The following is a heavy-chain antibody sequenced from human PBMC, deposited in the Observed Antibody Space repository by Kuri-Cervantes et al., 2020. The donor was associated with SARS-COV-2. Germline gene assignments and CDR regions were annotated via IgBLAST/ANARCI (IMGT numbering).Heavy chain of an antibody. CDR1: GFTFSSYS. Sequence: ETLSLTCAASGFTFSSYSMNWVRQSPGKGLEWVSSISSSSSYIYYAGSVKGRFTISRDNAKNSLYLQMNSLRAEDTAVYYCARAWGGGSTVTSNYYYYGMDVWGQGTTVTVSS. CDR3: ARAWGGGSTVTSNYYYYGMDV. CDR2: ISSSSSYI. V-gene: IGHV3-21*01. D-gene: IGHD4-17*01. J-gene: IGHJ6*02.